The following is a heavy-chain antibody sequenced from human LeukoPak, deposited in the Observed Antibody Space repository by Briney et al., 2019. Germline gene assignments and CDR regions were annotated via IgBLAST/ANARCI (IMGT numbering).Heavy chain of an antibody. CDR3: ATDRDPKGIYGMDV. J-gene: IGHJ6*02. CDR1: GFTFSRFG. D-gene: IGHD6-13*01. Sequence: PGGSLRLSCAASGFTFSRFGMHWVRRAPGRGLGGVALIWYDGSNKSYADSVKGRFTISRDNSENTLYLQMNSLRAEDTAMYYCATDRDPKGIYGMDVWGQGTTVTVSS. CDR2: IWYDGSNK. V-gene: IGHV3-33*01.